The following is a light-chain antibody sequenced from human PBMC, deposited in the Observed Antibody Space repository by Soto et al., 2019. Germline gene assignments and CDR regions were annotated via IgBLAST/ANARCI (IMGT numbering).Light chain of an antibody. CDR1: SSDVGANNY. CDR2: EVT. Sequence: QSALTQPPSASGSPGQSVTISCTGTSSDVGANNYVSWYQQHPGKAPKLMIYEVTKRPSGVPDRFSGSKSGNTASLTVSGLQAEDEDEYYCSAYAGANRVFGTGTKVTVL. V-gene: IGLV2-8*01. J-gene: IGLJ1*01. CDR3: SAYAGANRV.